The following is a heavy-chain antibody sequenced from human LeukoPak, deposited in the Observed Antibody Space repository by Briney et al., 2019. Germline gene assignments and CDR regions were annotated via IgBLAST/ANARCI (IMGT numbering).Heavy chain of an antibody. D-gene: IGHD4-23*01. CDR1: GFTFSSYS. CDR3: ARVTAAYLFDY. J-gene: IGHJ4*02. Sequence: GGSLRLSCAASGFTFSSYSMNWVRQAPGKGLEWVSSISSSSSYIYYAGSVKGRFTISRDNAKNSLYLQMNSLRAEDTAVYYCARVTAAYLFDYWGQGTLVTVSS. CDR2: ISSSSSYI. V-gene: IGHV3-21*01.